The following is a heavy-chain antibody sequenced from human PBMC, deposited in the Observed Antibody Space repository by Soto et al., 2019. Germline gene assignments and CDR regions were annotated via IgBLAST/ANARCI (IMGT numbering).Heavy chain of an antibody. CDR1: GSRLTTYC. J-gene: IGHJ2*01. Sequence: ASVKVYCKASGSRLTTYCMHWVRQAPGQGLEWMGIINPRVGSTTFAQRFQGRVTMTGDTSTSTVYMELSSLSSEDTAVYYCANRGYSYGFFIYWGR. D-gene: IGHD5-18*01. V-gene: IGHV1-46*01. CDR3: ANRGYSYGFFIY. CDR2: INPRVGST.